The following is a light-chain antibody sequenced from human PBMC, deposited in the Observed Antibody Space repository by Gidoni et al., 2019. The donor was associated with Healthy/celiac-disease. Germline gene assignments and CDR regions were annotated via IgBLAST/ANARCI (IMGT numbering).Light chain of an antibody. Sequence: DIQMTQSPSSLSASVGDRVTITCRASQGISNYLAWYQQKPGKVPKLLIYAASTLQAGVPSRFSGSGSGTDFTLTISSLQPEDVATYYWQKYNSALWTFGQGTKVEIK. J-gene: IGKJ1*01. CDR2: AAS. CDR1: QGISNY. V-gene: IGKV1-27*01. CDR3: QKYNSALWT.